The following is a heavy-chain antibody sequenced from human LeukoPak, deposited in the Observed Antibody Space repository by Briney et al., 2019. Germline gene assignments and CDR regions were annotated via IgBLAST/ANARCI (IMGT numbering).Heavy chain of an antibody. Sequence: GGSLRLSCAASGFTVSSNYMSWVRQAPGKGLEWVSVIYSSGNTYYADSVKGRFTISRDNSKNTLYFQMNSLRPEDTAVYYCATRSSSIYYYYGMDVWGQGTTVTVSS. CDR1: GFTVSSNY. J-gene: IGHJ6*02. V-gene: IGHV3-66*02. CDR2: IYSSGNT. D-gene: IGHD6-6*01. CDR3: ATRSSSIYYYYGMDV.